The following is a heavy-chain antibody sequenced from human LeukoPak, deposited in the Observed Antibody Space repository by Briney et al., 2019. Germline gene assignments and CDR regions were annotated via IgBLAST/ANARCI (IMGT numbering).Heavy chain of an antibody. J-gene: IGHJ4*02. D-gene: IGHD3-9*01. Sequence: ASVKVSCKASGYTFTSHDINWVRQATGQGLEWMGWMNPNSGNTGYAQKFQGRVTMTTDTSTTTAYMELRGLRSDDTAVYYCARDPGQYYDILTGYYTPYYFDYWGQGTLVTVSS. CDR1: GYTFTSHD. V-gene: IGHV1-8*01. CDR2: MNPNSGNT. CDR3: ARDPGQYYDILTGYYTPYYFDY.